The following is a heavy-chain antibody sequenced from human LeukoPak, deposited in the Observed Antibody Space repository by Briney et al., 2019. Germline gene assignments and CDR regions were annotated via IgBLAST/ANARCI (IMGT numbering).Heavy chain of an antibody. J-gene: IGHJ4*02. D-gene: IGHD6-13*01. V-gene: IGHV4-39*07. Sequence: PSETLSLTCTVSGGSISSSSYYWGWIRQPPGKGLEWIASVSYSGSTYNNPSLRGRVTISVDKSKNQFSLKLSSVTAADTAVYYCARDGAAAGPERLYYFDYWGQGTLVTVSS. CDR1: GGSISSSSYY. CDR3: ARDGAAAGPERLYYFDY. CDR2: VSYSGST.